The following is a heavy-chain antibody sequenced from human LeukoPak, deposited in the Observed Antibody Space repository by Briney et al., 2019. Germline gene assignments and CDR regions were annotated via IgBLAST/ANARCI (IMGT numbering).Heavy chain of an antibody. CDR2: VSGGGETT. CDR1: GFTFSSCW. J-gene: IGHJ1*01. V-gene: IGHV3-23*01. CDR3: ARSTTSYCSSTSGDH. D-gene: IGHD2-2*01. Sequence: GGSLRLSCAVSGFTFSSCWMSWVRQAPGKGLEWVSAVSGGGETTYYADSVKGRFTIFRDNSKNTLYLQMNSLRAEDTAVYYCARSTTSYCSSTSGDHWGQGTLVTVSS.